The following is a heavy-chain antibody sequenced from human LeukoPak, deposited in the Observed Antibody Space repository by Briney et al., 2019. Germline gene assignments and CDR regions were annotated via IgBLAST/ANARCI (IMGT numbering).Heavy chain of an antibody. Sequence: SETLSLTCTVSGGSISSYYWSWIRQPPGKGLEWIGYIYYSGNTNYNPSLKSRVTISVDTSKNQFSLKLGSVTAADTAVYYCARDRELGYWGQGTLVTVSS. CDR3: ARDRELGY. J-gene: IGHJ4*02. V-gene: IGHV4-59*01. CDR2: IYYSGNT. D-gene: IGHD1-1*01. CDR1: GGSISSYY.